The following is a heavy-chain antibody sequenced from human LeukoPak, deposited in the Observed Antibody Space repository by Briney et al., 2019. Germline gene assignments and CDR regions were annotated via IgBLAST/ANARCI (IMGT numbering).Heavy chain of an antibody. Sequence: GGSLRLSCAASGFTFSSYSMNWVRQAPGKGLEWVSSISSSSSYIYYADSVKGRFTISRDNAKNSLYLQMNSLRAEDTAIYYCVKEFTSSLNWELDYWGQGTLVTVSS. CDR1: GFTFSSYS. D-gene: IGHD1-26*01. J-gene: IGHJ4*02. V-gene: IGHV3-21*04. CDR2: ISSSSSYI. CDR3: VKEFTSSLNWELDY.